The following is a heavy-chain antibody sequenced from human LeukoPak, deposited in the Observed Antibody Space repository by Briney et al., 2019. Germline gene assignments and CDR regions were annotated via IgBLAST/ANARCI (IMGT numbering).Heavy chain of an antibody. CDR2: IRNKGYGGTA. CDR1: GFTFGDYA. D-gene: IGHD3-10*01. Sequence: GGSLRLSCTVSGFTFGDYAMSWVRQAPGKGLEWVGFIRNKGYGGTAEYAASVKGRFIISRDDSKNIAHLQMDSPETADTAVYYCTRDYYRGDPSGGFDYWGQGTLVTVSS. CDR3: TRDYYRGDPSGGFDY. V-gene: IGHV3-49*04. J-gene: IGHJ4*02.